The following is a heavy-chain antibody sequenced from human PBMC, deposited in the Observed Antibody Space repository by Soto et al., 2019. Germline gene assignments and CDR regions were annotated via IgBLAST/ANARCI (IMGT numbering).Heavy chain of an antibody. Sequence: SETLSLTCTVSGGSISSGDYYWSWIRQPPGKGLEWIGYIYYSGSTYYNPSLKSRVTISVDTSKNQFSLKLSSVTAADTAVYYWARVVGYYVTNWFDPWGQGTLVTV. V-gene: IGHV4-30-4*01. CDR2: IYYSGST. CDR1: GGSISSGDYY. CDR3: ARVVGYYVTNWFDP. J-gene: IGHJ5*02. D-gene: IGHD3-10*02.